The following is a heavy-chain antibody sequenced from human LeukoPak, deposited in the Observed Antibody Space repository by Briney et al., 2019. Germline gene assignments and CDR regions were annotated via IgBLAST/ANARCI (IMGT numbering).Heavy chain of an antibody. Sequence: GGSLRLSCAPSGFTVSSSYMSWVRQAPGKGLEWVSIIYSSGSTYYADSVNGRFTISRDNSKNTLYLQMNSLRAEDTAVYYCAKGGYCSGGSCYSTANFDYWGQGTLVTVSS. D-gene: IGHD2-15*01. CDR1: GFTVSSSY. V-gene: IGHV3-66*01. CDR3: AKGGYCSGGSCYSTANFDY. CDR2: IYSSGST. J-gene: IGHJ4*02.